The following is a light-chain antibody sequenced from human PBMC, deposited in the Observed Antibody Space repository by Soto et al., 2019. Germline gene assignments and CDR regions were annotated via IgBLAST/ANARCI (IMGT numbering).Light chain of an antibody. CDR1: QDLDRW. CDR2: AES. CDR3: KQSRSFPRT. J-gene: IGKJ4*01. V-gene: IGKV1-12*01. Sequence: DIQMTQSPSSLSASVGDRVTITCRASQDLDRWLAWYQQKPGEAPKVLIYAESNLRSGVPSRFSGSGSGADFSLTISSLQPEDVATYYCKQSRSFPRTFGGGTKVEIK.